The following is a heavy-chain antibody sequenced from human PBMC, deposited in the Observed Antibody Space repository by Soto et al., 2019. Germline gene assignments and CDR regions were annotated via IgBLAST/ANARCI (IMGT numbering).Heavy chain of an antibody. D-gene: IGHD6-19*01. V-gene: IGHV3-33*01. J-gene: IGHJ4*02. CDR3: ARDSHVGSGWQLTADY. CDR2: IWYDGSNK. Sequence: SLRLSFAASGFTFSSYGVHWVRQAPGKGLEWVAVIWYDGSNKYYAESVKGRFTISRDNSKNTLYLQMKSLRAEDTAVYYCARDSHVGSGWQLTADYWGQGTLVTVSS. CDR1: GFTFSSYG.